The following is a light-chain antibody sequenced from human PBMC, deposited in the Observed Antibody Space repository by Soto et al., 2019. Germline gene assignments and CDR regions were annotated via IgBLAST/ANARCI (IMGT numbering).Light chain of an antibody. Sequence: EMVMTQSPATLSVSPGERVTLSCRASESVQRNLAWYQPKPGQGPSLLIYYASTRATGVPDRFTGSGSGTEFTRTRSSLQSEDFGVYHCQHYSNWPPTFGPGTNVEIK. CDR2: YAS. J-gene: IGKJ3*01. CDR3: QHYSNWPPT. V-gene: IGKV3-15*01. CDR1: ESVQRN.